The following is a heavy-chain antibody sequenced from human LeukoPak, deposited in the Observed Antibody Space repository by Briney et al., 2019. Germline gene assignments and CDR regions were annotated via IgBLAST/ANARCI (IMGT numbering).Heavy chain of an antibody. Sequence: SETLSLTCTVSGGSISSSSYYWGWIRQPPGKGLEWIGSIYYSGSTYYNPSLKSRVTISVDTSKNQFSLKLSSVTAADTAVYYCARDSAAGTFTQHYYYYYYIDVWGKGTTVTVSS. CDR2: IYYSGST. D-gene: IGHD6-13*01. CDR3: ARDSAAGTFTQHYYYYYYIDV. V-gene: IGHV4-39*07. CDR1: GGSISSSSYY. J-gene: IGHJ6*03.